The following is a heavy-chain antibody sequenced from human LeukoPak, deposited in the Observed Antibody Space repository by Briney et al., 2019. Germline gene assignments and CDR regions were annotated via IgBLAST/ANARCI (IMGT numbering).Heavy chain of an antibody. CDR3: TRDTFGACDF. J-gene: IGHJ4*02. CDR1: GYTFSSYW. CDR2: INEDGTHT. D-gene: IGHD3-10*01. Sequence: PGGSLTLSCAPSGYTFSSYWMHWARHGPGEGLVWVSCINEDGTHTIHTQSVGGRLTISRDNAKNTLYLKMNSLTAEDAAVYYCTRDTFGACDFWGQGTLVTVSS. V-gene: IGHV3-74*01.